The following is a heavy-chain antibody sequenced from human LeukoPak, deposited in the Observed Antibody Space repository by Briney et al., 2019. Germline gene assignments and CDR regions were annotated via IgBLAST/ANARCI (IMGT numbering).Heavy chain of an antibody. CDR1: GFTFDDFG. V-gene: IGHV3-20*04. CDR3: ARGVYDFWGGYLGYMDV. D-gene: IGHD3-3*01. J-gene: IGHJ6*03. Sequence: GGSLRLSCVASGFTFDDFGMNWVRQVPGKGLEWVSGITWNGDSTGYADSVKGRFTISRDNAKNSLYLQMNSLRAEDTALYYCARGVYDFWGGYLGYMDVWGKGTTVTV. CDR2: ITWNGDST.